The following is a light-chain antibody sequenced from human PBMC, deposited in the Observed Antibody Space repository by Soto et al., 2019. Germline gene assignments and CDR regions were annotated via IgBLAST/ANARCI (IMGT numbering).Light chain of an antibody. V-gene: IGLV2-14*01. CDR2: EVS. Sequence: QSVLTQPASVSGSPGQSITISCTGTSSDVGGYNYVSWYQHHPGKAPKLMIYEVSDRPSGVSNRFSGSKSGNTASLTISVLQAEDEADYYCSSYTSSNTWVFGGGTKLTVL. CDR3: SSYTSSNTWV. J-gene: IGLJ3*02. CDR1: SSDVGGYNY.